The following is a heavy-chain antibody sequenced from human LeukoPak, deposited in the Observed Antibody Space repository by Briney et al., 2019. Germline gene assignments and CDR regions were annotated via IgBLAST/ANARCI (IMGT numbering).Heavy chain of an antibody. V-gene: IGHV4-39*07. CDR1: GGSISSSSYY. CDR2: IYYSGST. CDR3: ARVKGRLSWFDP. Sequence: SETLSLTCTVSGGSISSSSYYWGWLRQPPGKGLEWIGSIYYSGSTYYNPSLKSRVTISVDTSKNQFSLKLSSVTAADTAVYYCARVKGRLSWFDPWGQGTLVTVSS. J-gene: IGHJ5*02.